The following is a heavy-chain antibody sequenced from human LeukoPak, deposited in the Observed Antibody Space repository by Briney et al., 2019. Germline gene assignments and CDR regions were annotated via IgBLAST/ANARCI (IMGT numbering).Heavy chain of an antibody. J-gene: IGHJ6*04. CDR1: GGTFSSYA. D-gene: IGHD2-2*01. Sequence: SVKVSCKASGGTFSSYAISWVRQAPGQGLEWMGGIIPIFGTANYAQKFQGRVTITADKFTSTAYMELSSLRSEDTAVYYCASLIVVVPAAIDYYGMDVWGKGTTVTVSS. CDR2: IIPIFGTA. CDR3: ASLIVVVPAAIDYYGMDV. V-gene: IGHV1-69*06.